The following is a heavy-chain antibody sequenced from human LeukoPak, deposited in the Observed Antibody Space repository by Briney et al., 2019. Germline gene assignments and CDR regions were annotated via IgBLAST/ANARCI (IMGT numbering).Heavy chain of an antibody. CDR3: AKGGYGRYYSRADY. D-gene: IGHD3-22*01. V-gene: IGHV3-23*01. Sequence: GGSLRLSCAASGFIFSSYTMSWVRQAPGEGLEWVSTVGGSASGTFYEDSVKGRLTISRDNHKNILYLQMTSLRAEDTAVYYCAKGGYGRYYSRADYWGQGTLVTVSS. CDR2: VGGSASGT. CDR1: GFIFSSYT. J-gene: IGHJ4*02.